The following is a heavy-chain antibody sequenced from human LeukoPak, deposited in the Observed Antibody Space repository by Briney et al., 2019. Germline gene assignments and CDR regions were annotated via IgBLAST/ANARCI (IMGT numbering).Heavy chain of an antibody. CDR3: AKDANLGRVPGYFDY. J-gene: IGHJ4*02. Sequence: PGGSLRLSCAASGFTVSSNYMSWVRQAPGKGLEWVSVIYSGGSTYYADSVKGRFTISRDNSKNTLYLQMNSLRAEDTAVYYCAKDANLGRVPGYFDYWGQGTLVTVSS. CDR1: GFTVSSNY. CDR2: IYSGGST. D-gene: IGHD2-2*01. V-gene: IGHV3-53*01.